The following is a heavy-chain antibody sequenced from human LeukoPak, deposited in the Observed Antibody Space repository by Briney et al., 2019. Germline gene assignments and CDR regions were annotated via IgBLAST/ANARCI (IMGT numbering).Heavy chain of an antibody. CDR1: GYTFTSYD. J-gene: IGHJ3*02. CDR2: MNPNSGNT. D-gene: IGHD1-26*01. V-gene: IGHV1-8*03. CDR3: ARIREKGRNREAFDI. Sequence: ASVKVSCKASGYTFTSYDINWVRQATGQGLEWMGWMNPNSGNTGYAQKFQGRVTITRNTSISTAYMELSSLRSEDTAAYYCARIREKGRNREAFDIWGQGTMVTVSS.